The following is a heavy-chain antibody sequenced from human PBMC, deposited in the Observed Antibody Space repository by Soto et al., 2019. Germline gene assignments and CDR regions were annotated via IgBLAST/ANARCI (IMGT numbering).Heavy chain of an antibody. CDR3: ERKGYYSGSEAYSPPRYYGMDV. CDR1: GYTFSSYG. J-gene: IGHJ6*02. Sequence: QVQLVQSGAEVKRAGASVKVSCKASGYTFSSYGLSWVRQAPGQGLEWMGWISDYNGNTHYAQKFQGRVIMTTDTSPRKTYMGLRRLRYDDTAVYFCERKGYYSGSEAYSPPRYYGMDVWGQGTTVTVSS. CDR2: ISDYNGNT. V-gene: IGHV1-18*01. D-gene: IGHD3-10*01.